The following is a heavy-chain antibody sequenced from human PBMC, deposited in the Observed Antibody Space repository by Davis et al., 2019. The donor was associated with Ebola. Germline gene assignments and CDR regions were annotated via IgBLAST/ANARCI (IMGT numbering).Heavy chain of an antibody. CDR1: GFTFSSYY. D-gene: IGHD4-17*01. V-gene: IGHV3-21*01. Sequence: GESLKISCAASGFTFSSYYMNWVRQAPGKGLEWVSSISSSSNYIYYADSVKGRFTISRDNAKNSLYLQMNSLRAEDTAVYYCARDLYGDEFDYWGQGTLVTVSS. CDR3: ARDLYGDEFDY. CDR2: ISSSSNYI. J-gene: IGHJ4*02.